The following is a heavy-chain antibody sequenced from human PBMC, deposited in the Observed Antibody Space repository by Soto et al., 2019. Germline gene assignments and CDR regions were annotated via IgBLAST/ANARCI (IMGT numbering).Heavy chain of an antibody. CDR2: IIPIFGTA. V-gene: IGHV1-69*13. CDR1: GGTFSSYA. J-gene: IGHJ4*02. CDR3: ASTWGSSRAPYSSC. D-gene: IGHD6-13*01. Sequence: SVKVSCKASGGTFSSYAISWVRQAPGQGLEWMGGIIPIFGTANYAQKFQGRVTITADESTSTAYMELSSLRSEDTAVYYCASTWGSSRAPYSSCWGQGTLVVVGS.